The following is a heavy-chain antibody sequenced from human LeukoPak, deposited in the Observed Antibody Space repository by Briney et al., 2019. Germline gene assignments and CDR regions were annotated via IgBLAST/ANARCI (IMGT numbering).Heavy chain of an antibody. Sequence: ASVKVSCKASGYTFSTSNMNWMRQAPGQGLEWMGWINTKTGNPTYAQGFTGRFVFSLDTSVNTAYLQISTLNIEDTAMYFCARTIGAGGKDYFDSWGQGTLVTVSS. D-gene: IGHD6-13*01. CDR3: ARTIGAGGKDYFDS. V-gene: IGHV7-4-1*02. J-gene: IGHJ4*02. CDR1: GYTFSTSN. CDR2: INTKTGNP.